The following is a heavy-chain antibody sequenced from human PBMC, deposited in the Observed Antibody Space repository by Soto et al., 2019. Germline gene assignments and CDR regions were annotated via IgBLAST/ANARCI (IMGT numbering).Heavy chain of an antibody. Sequence: GSLRLSCSASGFSFSSYAMHWVRQAPGKGLEYVSTISGNGGITYYADSVKGRFTIFRDNSKNTLYLQMSSLRTEDTAVYYCVKDLEASLSAGYVFDYWGQGTLVTVSS. J-gene: IGHJ4*02. CDR3: VKDLEASLSAGYVFDY. D-gene: IGHD5-12*01. V-gene: IGHV3-64D*08. CDR1: GFSFSSYA. CDR2: ISGNGGIT.